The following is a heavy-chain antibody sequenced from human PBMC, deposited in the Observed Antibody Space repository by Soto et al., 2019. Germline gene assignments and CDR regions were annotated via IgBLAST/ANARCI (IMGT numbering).Heavy chain of an antibody. CDR3: ARSPRPDIWIDP. CDR2: IYYSGST. D-gene: IGHD3-9*01. V-gene: IGHV4-30-4*01. CDR1: GGSINRGDCY. J-gene: IGHJ5*02. Sequence: QVQLQESGPGLVKPSQTLSLTCTVSGGSINRGDCYWSWIRQHPGKGLEWIGYIYYSGSTYYNPSLKSRVSMSLDTSKNQFSLNLYSVTAADTAVYFCARSPRPDIWIDPWGQGTLVTVSS.